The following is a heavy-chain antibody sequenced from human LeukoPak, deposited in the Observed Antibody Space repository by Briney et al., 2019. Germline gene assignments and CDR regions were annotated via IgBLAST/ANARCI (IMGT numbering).Heavy chain of an antibody. V-gene: IGHV4-30-4*01. CDR3: ARGLRGYGLDY. D-gene: IGHD5-18*01. J-gene: IGHJ4*02. Sequence: SQTLSLTCTVSGGSISSGDYYWSWIRQPPGTGLEWIGYIYYSGSTYYNPSLKSRVTISVDTSKNQFSLKLSSVTAADTAVYYCARGLRGYGLDYWGQGTLVTVSS. CDR1: GGSISSGDYY. CDR2: IYYSGST.